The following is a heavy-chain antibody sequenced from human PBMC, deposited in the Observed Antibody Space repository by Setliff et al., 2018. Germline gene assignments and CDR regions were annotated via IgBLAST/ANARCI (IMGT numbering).Heavy chain of an antibody. V-gene: IGHV3-49*04. CDR1: GFAFSTYS. D-gene: IGHD6-19*01. Sequence: GGSLRLSCAASGFAFSTYSMNWVRQAPGKGLEWVSTIKSGSDFIRSKAFGETTDYAASVKGRFTISRDDSKNIVYLQMNSLKTEDTAVYYCARRETYAVPGTKDFYYFDYWGQGTLVTVSS. J-gene: IGHJ4*02. CDR2: IRSKAFGETT. CDR3: ARRETYAVPGTKDFYYFDY.